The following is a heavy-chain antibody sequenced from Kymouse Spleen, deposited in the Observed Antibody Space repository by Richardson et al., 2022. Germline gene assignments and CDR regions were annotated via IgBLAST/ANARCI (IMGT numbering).Heavy chain of an antibody. Sequence: EVQLVESGGGLVQPGRSLRLSCAASGFTFDDYAMHWVRQAPGKGLEWVSGISWNSGSIGYADSVKGRFTISRDNAKNSLYLQMNSLRAEDTALYYCAKDKSDMPGAFDIWGQGTMVTVSS. J-gene: IGHJ3*02. D-gene: IGHD2-2*02,IGHD3-9*01. V-gene: IGHV3-9*01. CDR1: GFTFDDYA. CDR3: AKDKSDMPGAFDI. CDR2: ISWNSGSI.